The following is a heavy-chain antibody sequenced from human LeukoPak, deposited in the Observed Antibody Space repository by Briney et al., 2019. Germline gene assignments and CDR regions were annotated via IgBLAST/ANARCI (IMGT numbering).Heavy chain of an antibody. J-gene: IGHJ5*02. Sequence: PGGSLRLSCAASGFTLNDYYMSWIRQAPGKELELIAYINYSGTSYADSVKGRFTISRDNAESSLHLQMNSLRVEDTALYYCAGGYGSGSFSAWGQGTLVTVSS. CDR1: GFTLNDYY. CDR3: AGGYGSGSFSA. D-gene: IGHD3-10*01. CDR2: INYSGT. V-gene: IGHV3-11*01.